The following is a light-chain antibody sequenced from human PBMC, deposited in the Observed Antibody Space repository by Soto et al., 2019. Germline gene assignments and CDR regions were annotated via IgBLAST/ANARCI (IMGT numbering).Light chain of an antibody. CDR3: QSYDSSLSGVV. J-gene: IGLJ2*01. CDR1: SSNIGAGYD. Sequence: QAVVTQPPSVSGAPGQRVTISCTGSSSNIGAGYDVHWYQQVPGTAPKLLIYGNTNRPSGVPDRFSGSKSGTSASLANTGLQAEDEADYYCQSYDSSLSGVVFGGGTKLTVL. CDR2: GNT. V-gene: IGLV1-40*01.